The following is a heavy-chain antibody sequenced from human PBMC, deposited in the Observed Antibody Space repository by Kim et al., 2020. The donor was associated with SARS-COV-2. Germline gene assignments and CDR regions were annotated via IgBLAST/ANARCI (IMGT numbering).Heavy chain of an antibody. CDR2: INHSGST. Sequence: SETLSLTCAVYGGSFSGYYWSWIRQPPGKGLEWIGEINHSGSTNYNPSLKSRVTISVDTSKNQFSLKLSSVTAADTAVYYCARGPTWLRWYFDYWGQGTLVTVSS. CDR1: GGSFSGYY. CDR3: ARGPTWLRWYFDY. V-gene: IGHV4-34*01. J-gene: IGHJ4*02. D-gene: IGHD5-12*01.